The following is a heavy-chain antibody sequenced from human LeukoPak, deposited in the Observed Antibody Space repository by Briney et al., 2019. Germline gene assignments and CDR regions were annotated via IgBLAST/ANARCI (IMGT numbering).Heavy chain of an antibody. CDR3: TRDLSGDPRDWFDS. J-gene: IGHJ5*01. CDR1: GFTFGDYA. D-gene: IGHD3-10*01. Sequence: GGSLRLSCTASGFTFGDYAKSWVRQAPGKGLEWVGFIRSKAYGGTTEYAASVKGRFTISRDDSKSIAYLQMNSLKTEDTAVYYCTRDLSGDPRDWFDSWGQGTLVTVSS. CDR2: IRSKAYGGTT. V-gene: IGHV3-49*04.